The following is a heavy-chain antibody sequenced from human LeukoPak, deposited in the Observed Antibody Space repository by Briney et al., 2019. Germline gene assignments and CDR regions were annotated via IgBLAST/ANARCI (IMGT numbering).Heavy chain of an antibody. V-gene: IGHV1-69*13. J-gene: IGHJ4*02. CDR1: GGTFSSYA. D-gene: IGHD3-10*01. CDR2: IIPIFGTA. Sequence: SVKVSCKASGGTFSSYAISWVRQAPGQGLEWMGGIIPIFGTANYAQKFQGRVTITADESTSTAYMELSSLRSEDTAVYYCAREGIVVRGPYYFDYWGQGTLVTVSS. CDR3: AREGIVVRGPYYFDY.